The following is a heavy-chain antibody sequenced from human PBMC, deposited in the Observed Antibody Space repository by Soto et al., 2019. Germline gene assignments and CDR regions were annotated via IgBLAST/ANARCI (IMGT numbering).Heavy chain of an antibody. CDR3: TTYSYSTMIVVRFDD. CDR1: GFTFSNAW. Sequence: GGSLRLSCAASGFTFSNAWINWVRQAPGKGLEWVGRIKSKTDGGTTDYAAPVKGRFAISRDDSKNILYLQMNSLKIEDTAVYYCTTYSYSTMIVVRFDDWGHGTLVTVSS. D-gene: IGHD3-22*01. J-gene: IGHJ4*01. CDR2: IKSKTDGGTT. V-gene: IGHV3-15*07.